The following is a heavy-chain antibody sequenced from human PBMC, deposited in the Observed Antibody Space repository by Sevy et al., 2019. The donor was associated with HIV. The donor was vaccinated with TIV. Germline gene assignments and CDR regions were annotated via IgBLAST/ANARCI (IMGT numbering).Heavy chain of an antibody. V-gene: IGHV4-34*01. CDR3: AREPIEAPGRGYFDI. CDR1: VDSFNGHY. D-gene: IGHD6-13*01. J-gene: IGHJ4*03. CDR2: VDHTGNI. Sequence: SETLSLTCAVYVDSFNGHYWSWIRQVPGRGLEWIGEVDHTGNINYNPALKNRLAMSVNRSKNQFSLNLTSLTAADTAVYHCAREPIEAPGRGYFDIWGHGNRVTVSS.